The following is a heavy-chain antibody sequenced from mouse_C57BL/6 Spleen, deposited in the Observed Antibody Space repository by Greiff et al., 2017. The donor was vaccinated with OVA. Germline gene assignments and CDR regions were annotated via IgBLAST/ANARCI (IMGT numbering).Heavy chain of an antibody. CDR2: IDPSDSYT. CDR3: ARDYGSSYRDY. D-gene: IGHD1-1*01. CDR1: GYTFTSYW. Sequence: QVQLQQPGAELVRPGTSVKLSCKASGYTFTSYWMHWVKQRPGQGLEWIGVIDPSDSYTNYNQKFKGKATLTVDTSSSTAYMQLSSLTSEDSAVYYCARDYGSSYRDYWGQGTTLTVSS. J-gene: IGHJ2*01. V-gene: IGHV1-59*01.